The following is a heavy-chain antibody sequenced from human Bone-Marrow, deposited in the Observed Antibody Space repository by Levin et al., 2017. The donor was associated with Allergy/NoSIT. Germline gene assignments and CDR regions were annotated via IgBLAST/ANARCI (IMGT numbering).Heavy chain of an antibody. Sequence: SETLSLTCTVSGESIGSANYYWSWIRQSPTEGLEWIGNVYYDGANFYNPSLRGRLTISMDTSKNQLSLKLTSVTAADTAVYFCVREEAFGESWFNPWGQGVRVTVSS. CDR1: GESIGSANYY. J-gene: IGHJ5*02. D-gene: IGHD3-10*01. CDR2: VYYDGAN. V-gene: IGHV4-30-4*01. CDR3: VREEAFGESWFNP.